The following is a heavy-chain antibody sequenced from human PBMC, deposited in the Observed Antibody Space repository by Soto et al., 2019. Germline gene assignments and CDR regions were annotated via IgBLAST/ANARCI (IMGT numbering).Heavy chain of an antibody. CDR3: ARTGVMSGFDY. CDR1: GFTFDDYA. CDR2: ISWNSGSI. J-gene: IGHJ4*02. V-gene: IGHV3-9*01. Sequence: PGGSLRLSCAASGFTFDDYAMHWVRQAPGKGLEWVSGISWNSGSIGYADSVKGRFTISRDNAKNSLYLQMNSLRAEDTAVYYRARTGVMSGFDYWGQGTLVTVSS. D-gene: IGHD3-3*01.